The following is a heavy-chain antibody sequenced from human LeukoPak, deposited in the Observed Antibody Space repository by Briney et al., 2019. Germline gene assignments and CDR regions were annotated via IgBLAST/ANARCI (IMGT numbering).Heavy chain of an antibody. Sequence: SETLSLTCAVFGGSFSGYYWSWICQPPGKGLEWIGDIDHSGSTNYNPSLKSRVTISLDTSKNQFSLKLSSVTAADTAVYYCARAPYLSSGSWGQGTMVTVSS. CDR3: ARAPYLSSGS. CDR1: GGSFSGYY. V-gene: IGHV4-34*01. CDR2: IDHSGST. D-gene: IGHD3-22*01. J-gene: IGHJ3*01.